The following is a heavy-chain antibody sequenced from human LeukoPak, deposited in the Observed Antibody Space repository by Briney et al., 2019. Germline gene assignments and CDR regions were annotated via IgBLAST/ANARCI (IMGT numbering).Heavy chain of an antibody. V-gene: IGHV3-7*03. J-gene: IGHJ4*02. CDR3: AKRGVVIRVILVGFHKEAYYFDS. CDR2: IKQDGSEK. D-gene: IGHD3-22*01. CDR1: GFTFSSYW. Sequence: PGGSLRLSCAASGFTFSSYWMRWVRQAPGKGLEWVANIKQDGSEKYYVDSVKGRFTISRDNPKNTLYLQMNSLRAEDTAVYFCAKRGVVIRVILVGFHKEAYYFDSWGQGALVTVSS.